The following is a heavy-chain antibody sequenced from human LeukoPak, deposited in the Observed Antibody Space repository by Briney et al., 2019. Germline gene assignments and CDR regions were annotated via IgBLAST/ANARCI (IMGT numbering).Heavy chain of an antibody. CDR1: GGSISSSNW. V-gene: IGHV4-4*02. CDR3: ARSNWGGQLERFNWFDP. D-gene: IGHD1-1*01. Sequence: PSGTLSLTCAVSGGSISSSNWWSGVRQPPGKGLEWIGEIYHSGSTNYNPSLKSRVTISVDKSKNQFSLKLSSVTAADTAVYYCARSNWGGQLERFNWFDPWGQGTLVTVSS. CDR2: IYHSGST. J-gene: IGHJ5*02.